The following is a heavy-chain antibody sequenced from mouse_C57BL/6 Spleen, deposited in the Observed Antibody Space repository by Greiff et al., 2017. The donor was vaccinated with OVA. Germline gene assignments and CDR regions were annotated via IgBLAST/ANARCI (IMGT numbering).Heavy chain of an antibody. CDR3: TRGTTVVAWDY. V-gene: IGHV1-15*01. CDR1: GYTFTDYE. J-gene: IGHJ4*01. Sequence: QVQLQQSGAELVRPGASVTLSCKASGYTFTDYEMHWVKQTPVHGLEWIGAIDPETGGTAYNQKFKGKAILTADKSSSTAYMELRSLTSEDSAVYYCTRGTTVVAWDYWGQGTSVTVSS. D-gene: IGHD1-1*01. CDR2: IDPETGGT.